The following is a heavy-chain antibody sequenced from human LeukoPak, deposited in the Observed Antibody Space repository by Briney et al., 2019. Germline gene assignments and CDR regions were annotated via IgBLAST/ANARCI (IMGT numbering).Heavy chain of an antibody. J-gene: IGHJ3*02. CDR1: GGSISSYY. CDR2: LYTTGST. Sequence: SETLSLTCTVSGGSISSYYWSWIRQPAGKGLEWIGRLYTTGSTNYNPSLKSRVTISVDTSKNQFSLKLSSVTAADTAVYYCARSQRPVDFWSGYNAFDIWGQGTMVTVSS. D-gene: IGHD3-3*01. V-gene: IGHV4-4*07. CDR3: ARSQRPVDFWSGYNAFDI.